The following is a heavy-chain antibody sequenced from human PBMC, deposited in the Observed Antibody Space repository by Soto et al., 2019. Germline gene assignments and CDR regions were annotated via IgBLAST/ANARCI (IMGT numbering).Heavy chain of an antibody. CDR1: GFSITTRAMC. V-gene: IGHV2-70*01. J-gene: IGHJ4*02. D-gene: IGHD1-26*01. CDR2: IDWADDK. CDR3: ARILVGATHDY. Sequence: GSGPTLVNPTQTLTLTCTFSGFSITTRAMCVSWIRQPPGKALEWLALIDWADDKYYSTSLKTRLTISKDTSKNQVVLTMTNVDPVDTATYYCARILVGATHDYWGQGTLVTVSS.